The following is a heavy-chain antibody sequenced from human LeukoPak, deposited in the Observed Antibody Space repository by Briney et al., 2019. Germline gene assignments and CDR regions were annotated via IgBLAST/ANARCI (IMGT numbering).Heavy chain of an antibody. CDR2: IYYSGST. V-gene: IGHV4-34*01. CDR1: GGSFSGYY. J-gene: IGHJ5*02. CDR3: ARHKAPPYYYGSGSPRYWFDP. D-gene: IGHD3-10*01. Sequence: SETLSLTCAVYGGSFSGYYWSWIRQPPGKGLEWIGSIYYSGSTYYNPSLKSRVTISVDTSKNQFSLKLSSVTAADTAVYYCARHKAPPYYYGSGSPRYWFDPWGQGTLVTVSS.